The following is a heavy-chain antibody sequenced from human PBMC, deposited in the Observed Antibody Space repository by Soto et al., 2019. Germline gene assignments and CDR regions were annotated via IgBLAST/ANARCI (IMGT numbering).Heavy chain of an antibody. D-gene: IGHD3-16*01. Sequence: QITLKESGPTLVKPTQTLTLTCTFSGFSLSTSGVGVGWIRQPPGKALEWLALIYWDDDKRYSPSLKSRLTITTDPSKNLVVLTMTNLDLVDTATYDCAHSGLEVVDIWGSYENWFDPWGQGTLVTVSS. CDR2: IYWDDDK. J-gene: IGHJ5*02. CDR3: AHSGLEVVDIWGSYENWFDP. V-gene: IGHV2-5*02. CDR1: GFSLSTSGVG.